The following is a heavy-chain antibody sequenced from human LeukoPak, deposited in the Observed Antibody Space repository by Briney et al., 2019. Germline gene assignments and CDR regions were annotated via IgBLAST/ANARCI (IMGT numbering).Heavy chain of an antibody. V-gene: IGHV3-30*18. CDR3: AKSHHYESTKPSPYYFDY. CDR2: ISYDGSNK. D-gene: IGHD3-22*01. Sequence: GGSLRPSCAASGFTFSSYVLHWVRPAPGKGLEWVAVISYDGSNKYYADSVKGRFTISRDNSKNTLYLQMNSLRAEDTAVYYWAKSHHYESTKPSPYYFDYWGQRTLVTVSS. J-gene: IGHJ4*02. CDR1: GFTFSSYV.